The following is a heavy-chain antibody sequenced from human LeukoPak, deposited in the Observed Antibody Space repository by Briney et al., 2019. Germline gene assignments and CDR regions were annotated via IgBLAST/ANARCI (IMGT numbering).Heavy chain of an antibody. CDR3: AKAVDYGGNSDAFDI. D-gene: IGHD4-23*01. V-gene: IGHV3-48*04. J-gene: IGHJ3*02. CDR1: GFTFSTYS. CDR2: ISSSTSTI. Sequence: PGGSLRLSCAASGFTFSTYSMNWVRQAPGKGLEWVSYISSSTSTIYYADSVKGRFTISRDNAKNSMYLQMNSLRAEDMALYYCAKAVDYGGNSDAFDIWGQGTMVTVSS.